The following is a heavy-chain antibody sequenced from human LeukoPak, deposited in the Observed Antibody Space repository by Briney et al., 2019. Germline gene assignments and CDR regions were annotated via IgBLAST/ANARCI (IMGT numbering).Heavy chain of an antibody. CDR3: ANINWNYVFDY. D-gene: IGHD1-7*01. CDR2: IYSGGST. Sequence: GGSLTLSCAASGFTVSSNYMSWVRQAPGKGLEWVSVIYSGGSTYYADSVKGRFTISRDNSKNTLYLQMNSLRAEDTAVYYCANINWNYVFDYWGQGTLVTVSS. V-gene: IGHV3-66*02. CDR1: GFTVSSNY. J-gene: IGHJ4*02.